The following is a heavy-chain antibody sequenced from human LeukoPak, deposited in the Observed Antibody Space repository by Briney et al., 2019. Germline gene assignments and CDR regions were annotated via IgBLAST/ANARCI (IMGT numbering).Heavy chain of an antibody. D-gene: IGHD3-9*01. CDR3: ARDSADILTLGDY. CDR1: GGTFSSYA. V-gene: IGHV1-69*04. Sequence: SVKVSCKASGGTFSSYAISWVRQAPGQGLEWMGRIIPILGIANYAQKFQGRVTITADKSTSTAYMELSSLRSEDTAVYYCARDSADILTLGDYWGQGTLVTVSS. CDR2: IIPILGIA. J-gene: IGHJ4*02.